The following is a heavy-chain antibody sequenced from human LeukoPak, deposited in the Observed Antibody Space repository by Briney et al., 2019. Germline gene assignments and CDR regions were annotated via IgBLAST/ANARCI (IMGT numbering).Heavy chain of an antibody. V-gene: IGHV3-48*04. D-gene: IGHD3-10*02. CDR2: ISSSGSTI. CDR1: GFTFSSYS. Sequence: GGSLRLSCAASGFTFSSYSMNWVRQAPGKGLEWVSSISSSGSTIYYADSVKGRFTISRDNAKNSLYLQMNSLRAEDTAVHYCATTAITTLTTFDYWGQGTLVTVSS. J-gene: IGHJ4*02. CDR3: ATTAITTLTTFDY.